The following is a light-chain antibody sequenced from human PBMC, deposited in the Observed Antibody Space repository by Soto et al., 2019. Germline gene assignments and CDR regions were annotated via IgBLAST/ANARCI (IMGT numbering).Light chain of an antibody. CDR2: GAS. CDR3: QQYSNSPPT. Sequence: EIVLTQSPGTLSLSPGDRATLSCRASQSLSSRYLAWYRQKPGQAPRLLIYGASNRATGIPDRFSGSGSGTDFTLAISRLEPDDFAVYYCQQYSNSPPTFGGGTKVEIK. J-gene: IGKJ4*01. V-gene: IGKV3-20*01. CDR1: QSLSSRY.